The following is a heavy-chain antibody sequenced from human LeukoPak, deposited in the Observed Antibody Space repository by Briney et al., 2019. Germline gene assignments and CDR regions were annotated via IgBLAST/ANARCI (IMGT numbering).Heavy chain of an antibody. CDR3: VRGCSSTKCPADY. CDR2: STPDGTNP. J-gene: IGHJ4*02. CDR1: ALTLSRYY. D-gene: IGHD2-2*01. Sequence: GGSLRLSCTASALTLSRYYLHWVRHAPGEGLVWVSQSTPDGTNPTYADDVKGRFTISRDNSKNTLYLQMSSLRAEDTAVYYCVRGCSSTKCPADYWGQGTLVTVSS. V-gene: IGHV3-74*01.